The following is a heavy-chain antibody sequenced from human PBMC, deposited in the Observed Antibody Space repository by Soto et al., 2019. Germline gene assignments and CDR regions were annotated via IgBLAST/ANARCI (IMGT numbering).Heavy chain of an antibody. J-gene: IGHJ1*01. D-gene: IGHD6-13*01. CDR1: GFMFRSYA. CDR3: ARVASSSSWHIPDFGQ. CDR2: IWYDGSTK. Sequence: PGGSLRLSCAASGFMFRSYAMHWVRQAPGKGLEWVAGIWYDGSTKYYGDSVKGRYSISRDNSKNMLDLQMNSLRAEDTAVYYCARVASSSSWHIPDFGQGGQGTLVTVSS. V-gene: IGHV3-33*01.